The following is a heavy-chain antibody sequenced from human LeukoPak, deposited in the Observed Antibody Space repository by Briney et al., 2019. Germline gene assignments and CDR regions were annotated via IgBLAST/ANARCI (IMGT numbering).Heavy chain of an antibody. CDR3: ARDLSSSPRKNNWFDP. Sequence: GGSLRLSCAASGFTFSSYAMSWVRQAPGKGLEWVSAISGSGGSTYYADSVKGRFTISRDNSKNTLYLQMNSLRAEDTAVYYCARDLSSSPRKNNWFDPWGQGTLVTVSS. J-gene: IGHJ5*02. CDR1: GFTFSSYA. V-gene: IGHV3-23*01. CDR2: ISGSGGST. D-gene: IGHD6-6*01.